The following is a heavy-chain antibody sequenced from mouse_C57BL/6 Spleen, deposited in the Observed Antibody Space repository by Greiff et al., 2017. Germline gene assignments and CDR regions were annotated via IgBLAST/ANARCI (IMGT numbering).Heavy chain of an antibody. CDR3: ARSNRIITTVVTLDY. J-gene: IGHJ2*01. D-gene: IGHD1-1*01. Sequence: EVKLMESGAELVRPGSSVKMSCKTSGYTFTSYGINWVKQRPGQGLEWIGYIYIGNGYTEYNEKFKGKATLTSDTSSSTAYMQLSSLTSEDSAIYFCARSNRIITTVVTLDYWGQGTTLTVSS. CDR2: IYIGNGYT. CDR1: GYTFTSYG. V-gene: IGHV1-58*01.